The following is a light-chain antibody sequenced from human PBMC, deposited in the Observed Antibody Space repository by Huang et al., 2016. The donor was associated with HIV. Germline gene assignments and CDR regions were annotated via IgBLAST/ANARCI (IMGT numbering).Light chain of an antibody. CDR2: ATS. V-gene: IGKV3-15*01. CDR1: QSVRDK. J-gene: IGKJ4*01. CDR3: QQYESWPPLT. Sequence: EIVMTQSPDTLSVSPGEGATLSCRASQSVRDKLAWYQQKPGQAPRLLLHATSTRAAGVPARFSGSGSGTEFTLTSSSQQSEDCGVYYCQQYESWPPLTFGGGTKVEIK.